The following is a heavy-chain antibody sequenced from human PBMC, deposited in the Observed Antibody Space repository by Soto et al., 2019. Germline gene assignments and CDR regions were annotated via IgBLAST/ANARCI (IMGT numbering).Heavy chain of an antibody. Sequence: QVQLVESGGGVVQPGRSLRLSCAASGFTFSSYGMHWVRQAPGKGLEWVAVISYDGSNKYYADSVKGRFTISRDNSKNTLYLQMNSLRAEDTAVYYCAKEQRANTAMVISYYYGMDVWGQGTTVTVSS. CDR1: GFTFSSYG. CDR2: ISYDGSNK. CDR3: AKEQRANTAMVISYYYGMDV. J-gene: IGHJ6*02. V-gene: IGHV3-30*18. D-gene: IGHD5-18*01.